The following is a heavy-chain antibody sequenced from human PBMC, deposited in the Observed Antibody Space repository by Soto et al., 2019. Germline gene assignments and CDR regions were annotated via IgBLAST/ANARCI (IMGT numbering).Heavy chain of an antibody. Sequence: GASVKVSCKTSGYSFTDYDINWVRQAPGQGLEWMGWISPYNGHINYAQKFQGRVTLTTDTSASTAFMELRSLRSDDTAVFFCARILGITGPFDYWGQGTLVTVS. CDR1: GYSFTDYD. CDR3: ARILGITGPFDY. CDR2: ISPYNGHI. D-gene: IGHD1-20*01. V-gene: IGHV1-18*01. J-gene: IGHJ4*02.